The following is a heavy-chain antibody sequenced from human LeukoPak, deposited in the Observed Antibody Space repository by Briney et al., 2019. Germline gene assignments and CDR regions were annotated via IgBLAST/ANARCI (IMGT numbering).Heavy chain of an antibody. CDR2: ISYDGSNK. CDR1: GFTFSSYG. V-gene: IGHV3-30*03. Sequence: GGSLRLSCAASGFTFSSYGMHWVRQAPGKGLEWVAVISYDGSNKYYADSVKGRFTISRDNSKNTLYLQMNSLRSEDTAVYYCARGRGGYGGYYYGMDVWGQGTTVTVSS. CDR3: ARGRGGYGGYYYGMDV. J-gene: IGHJ6*02. D-gene: IGHD4-23*01.